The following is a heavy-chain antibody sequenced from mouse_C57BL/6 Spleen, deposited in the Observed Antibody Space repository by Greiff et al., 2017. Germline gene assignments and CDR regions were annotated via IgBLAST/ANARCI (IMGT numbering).Heavy chain of an antibody. D-gene: IGHD1-1*02. CDR1: GYTFTDYY. Sequence: VQLQQSGPELVKPGASVKISCKASGYTFTDYYMNWVKQSHGKSLEWIGDINPNNGGTSYNQKFKGKATLTVDKSSSTAYMELRSLTSEDSAVYYCATRWSRVGYAMDYWGQGTSVTVSS. CDR2: INPNNGGT. CDR3: ATRWSRVGYAMDY. V-gene: IGHV1-26*01. J-gene: IGHJ4*01.